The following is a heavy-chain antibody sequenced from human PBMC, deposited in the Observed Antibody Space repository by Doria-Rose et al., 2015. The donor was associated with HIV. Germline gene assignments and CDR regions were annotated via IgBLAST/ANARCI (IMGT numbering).Heavy chain of an antibody. CDR2: ISWDSGAK. J-gene: IGHJ6*03. D-gene: IGHD3-3*01. Sequence: VQLVQSGGGLVQPGRSLRLSCVGSGFSFESYAMHWVRLAPAKGLEWVAGISWDSGAKGNADSVEGRFTISRDNAKKSVYLEMRSLRPEGTAFYYCAKAPIIGPKYYFYMDVWGKGTSVTVSS. V-gene: IGHV3-9*01. CDR1: GFSFESYA. CDR3: AKAPIIGPKYYFYMDV.